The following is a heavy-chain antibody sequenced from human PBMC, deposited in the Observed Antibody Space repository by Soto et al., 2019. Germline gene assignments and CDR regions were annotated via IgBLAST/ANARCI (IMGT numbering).Heavy chain of an antibody. CDR1: GFTFISYA. J-gene: IGHJ6*02. Sequence: QVQLVESGGGVVQPGRSLRLSCAASGFTFISYAMHWVRQAPGKGLEWVAVISFDGRTEYYADSVKGRFTISRDNSKNTVYLQMNSLRSEYTAVYYCARSRHGSGSYTHFYYGLDVWGQGTTVTVSS. V-gene: IGHV3-30*04. CDR3: ARSRHGSGSYTHFYYGLDV. D-gene: IGHD3-10*01. CDR2: ISFDGRTE.